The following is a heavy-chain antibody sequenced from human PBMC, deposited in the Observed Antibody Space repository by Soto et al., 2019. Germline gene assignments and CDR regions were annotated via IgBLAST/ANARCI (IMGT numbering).Heavy chain of an antibody. Sequence: GESLKISCKGSGYSFTSYWIGWVRQMPGKGLEWMGIIYPGDFDTRYSPSFQGQVTISADKSISTAYLQWSSLKASDTAMYYCARSTYYYDSSGYALIYWGQGTLVTVSS. CDR3: ARSTYYYDSSGYALIY. V-gene: IGHV5-51*01. D-gene: IGHD3-22*01. J-gene: IGHJ4*02. CDR2: IYPGDFDT. CDR1: GYSFTSYW.